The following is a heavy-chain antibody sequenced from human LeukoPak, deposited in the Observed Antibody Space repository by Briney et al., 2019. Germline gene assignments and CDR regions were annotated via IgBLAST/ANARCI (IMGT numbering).Heavy chain of an antibody. J-gene: IGHJ4*02. V-gene: IGHV3-66*01. CDR1: GFTVSSNH. Sequence: GGSLRLSCAASGFTVSSNHMSWVRQAPGKGLEWVSVIYSGGSTYYADSVKGRFTISRDNSKNTLYLQMNSLRAEDTAVYFCARGPSGSYYSDSWGQGTLVIVSS. D-gene: IGHD1-26*01. CDR3: ARGPSGSYYSDS. CDR2: IYSGGST.